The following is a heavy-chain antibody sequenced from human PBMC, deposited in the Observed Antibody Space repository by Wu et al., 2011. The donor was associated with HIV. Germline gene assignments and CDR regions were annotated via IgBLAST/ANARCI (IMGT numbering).Heavy chain of an antibody. Sequence: QVQLVQSGAEVKKPGASVKVSCKASGYTFTRFDINWVRQATGQGLEWMGWISAYNGDTSYAQKLQVRVTMTTDTSTSTAYMELRSLRSDDTAVYFCSRGTPSNPPYYFDYWGQGTLGHRLL. CDR3: SRGTPSNPPYYFDY. CDR2: ISAYNGDT. J-gene: IGHJ4*02. V-gene: IGHV1-18*01. D-gene: IGHD3-3*02. CDR1: GYTFTRFD.